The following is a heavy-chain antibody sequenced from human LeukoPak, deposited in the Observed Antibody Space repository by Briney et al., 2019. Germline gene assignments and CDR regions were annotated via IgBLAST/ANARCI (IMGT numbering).Heavy chain of an antibody. CDR2: VNPNSGGT. CDR1: GYTFTRYY. Sequence: GAPLKVSCKASGYTFTRYYMHWVRQAPGERLEWRGWVNPNSGGTNYAQKFQGRVTMTRATSISTAYMELSRLRSDDTAVYYCARGPTIVGATTYYYYSMDVWGKGATVTVSS. CDR3: ARGPTIVGATTYYYYSMDV. D-gene: IGHD1-26*01. V-gene: IGHV1-2*02. J-gene: IGHJ6*03.